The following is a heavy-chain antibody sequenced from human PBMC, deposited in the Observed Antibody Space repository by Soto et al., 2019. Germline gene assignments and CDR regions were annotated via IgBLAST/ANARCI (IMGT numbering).Heavy chain of an antibody. J-gene: IGHJ6*02. Sequence: ASVKVSCKVSGYTLAELSMHWVRQAPGKGLEWMGGFDPEDGETIYAQKFQGRVTMTEDTSTDTAYMELSSLRSEDTAVYYCATGYCSSTSCYREGMDVWGQGTTVTVSS. V-gene: IGHV1-24*01. D-gene: IGHD2-2*02. CDR3: ATGYCSSTSCYREGMDV. CDR2: FDPEDGET. CDR1: GYTLAELS.